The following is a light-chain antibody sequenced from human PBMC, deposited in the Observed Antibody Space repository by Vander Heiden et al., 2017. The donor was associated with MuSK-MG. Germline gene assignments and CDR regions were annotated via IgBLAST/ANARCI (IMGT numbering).Light chain of an antibody. J-gene: IGKJ1*01. Sequence: EIVLTQSPGTLSLSPGERAALSCRASQSIMNNFLAWYQKKPGQAPRLLMYNAVTRAAGIADRFSGSRSGTDFTLTISRLEPEDFAVYYCQQDGNAPWAFGQGTTVEVK. CDR2: NAV. CDR3: QQDGNAPWA. CDR1: QSIMNNF. V-gene: IGKV3-20*01.